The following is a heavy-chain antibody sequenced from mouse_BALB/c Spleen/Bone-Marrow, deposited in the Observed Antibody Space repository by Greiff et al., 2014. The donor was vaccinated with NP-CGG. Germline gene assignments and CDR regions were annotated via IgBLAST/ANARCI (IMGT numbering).Heavy chain of an antibody. D-gene: IGHD1-1*01. V-gene: IGHV14-3*02. Sequence: EVQLVESGAELVKPGASVKLSCTASGFNIKDTHMHWVKQRPEQGLEWIGRIDPANGNTKYDPKFQGKATITADTSSNTAYLQLSSLTSEDTVVYYCAPYYYGSSQFAYWGQGTLVTVSA. J-gene: IGHJ3*01. CDR3: APYYYGSSQFAY. CDR2: IDPANGNT. CDR1: GFNIKDTH.